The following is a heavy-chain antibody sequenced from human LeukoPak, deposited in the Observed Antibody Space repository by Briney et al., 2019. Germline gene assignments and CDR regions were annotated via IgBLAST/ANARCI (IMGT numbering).Heavy chain of an antibody. D-gene: IGHD4-23*01. V-gene: IGHV3-30*18. CDR1: GFTFSSYG. CDR3: AKEAYGGTKESWFDP. Sequence: GGSLRLSCAASGFTFSSYGMHWVRQAPGKGLEWVAVISYDGSNKYYADSVKGRFTISRDNSKNTLYLQMNSLRAEDTAVYYCAKEAYGGTKESWFDPWGQGTLVTVSS. J-gene: IGHJ5*02. CDR2: ISYDGSNK.